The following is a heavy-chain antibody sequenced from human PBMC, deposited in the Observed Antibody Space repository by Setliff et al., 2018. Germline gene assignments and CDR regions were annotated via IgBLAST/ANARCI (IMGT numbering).Heavy chain of an antibody. J-gene: IGHJ3*02. Sequence: SETLSLTCTVSGYTIDSGYFWGWIRQPPGKGLEWIGNIFISGGITHYSPSLKSRVTISVDTSKNQFSLKLSSVTAADTAVYYCARDRLTTTVRHAFDIWGQGTMVTVSS. D-gene: IGHD4-4*01. V-gene: IGHV4-38-2*02. CDR2: IFISGGIT. CDR3: ARDRLTTTVRHAFDI. CDR1: GYTIDSGYF.